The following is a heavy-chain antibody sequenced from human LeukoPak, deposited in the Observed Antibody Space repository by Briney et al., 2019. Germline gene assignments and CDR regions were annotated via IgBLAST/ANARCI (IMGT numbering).Heavy chain of an antibody. V-gene: IGHV4-4*07. CDR1: GGSISSYY. Sequence: PSETLSLTCTVSGGSISSYYWSWIRQPAGKGLEWIGRIYTSGSTNYNPSLKSRVTMSVDTSKNQFSLKLSSVTAADTAVYYCARDEGIAVAGQDAFDIWGQGTMVTVSS. D-gene: IGHD6-19*01. CDR2: IYTSGST. CDR3: ARDEGIAVAGQDAFDI. J-gene: IGHJ3*02.